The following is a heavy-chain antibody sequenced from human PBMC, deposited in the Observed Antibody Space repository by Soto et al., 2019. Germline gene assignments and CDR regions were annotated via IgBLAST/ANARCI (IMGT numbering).Heavy chain of an antibody. D-gene: IGHD3-10*01. V-gene: IGHV3-23*01. CDR2: ISGSGGST. J-gene: IGHJ4*02. Sequence: EVQLLESGGGLVQPGGSLRLSCAASGFTFSSYAMSWVRQAPGRGLEWVSAISGSGGSTYYADSVKGRFTISRDNSKNTLYLQMNSLRAEDTAVYYCAKYGYGSGSYDYWGQGTLVTVSS. CDR3: AKYGYGSGSYDY. CDR1: GFTFSSYA.